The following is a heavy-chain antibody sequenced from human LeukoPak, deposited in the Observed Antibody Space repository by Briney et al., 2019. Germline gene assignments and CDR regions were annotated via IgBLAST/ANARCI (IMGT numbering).Heavy chain of an antibody. D-gene: IGHD6-19*01. Sequence: SETLSLTCTVSGGSISSYYWSWIRQPPGKGLEWIGYIYYSGSTNYNPSLKSRVTISVATSKNQFSLKLSSVTAADTAVYYCARLRLGQWLEFAYWGQGTLVTVSS. J-gene: IGHJ4*02. CDR3: ARLRLGQWLEFAY. CDR1: GGSISSYY. CDR2: IYYSGST. V-gene: IGHV4-59*08.